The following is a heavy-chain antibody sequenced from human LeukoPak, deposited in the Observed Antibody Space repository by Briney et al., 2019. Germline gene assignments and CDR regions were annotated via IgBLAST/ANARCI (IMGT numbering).Heavy chain of an antibody. Sequence: SETLSLTCTVSGGSISSCSYYWGWIRQPPGKGLEWIGSIYYSGSTYYNPSLKSRVTISVDTSKNQFSLKLSSVTAADTAVYYCARDALDDLSYDSSGSFDYWGQGTLVTVSS. CDR1: GGSISSCSYY. J-gene: IGHJ4*02. V-gene: IGHV4-39*07. CDR3: ARDALDDLSYDSSGSFDY. D-gene: IGHD3-22*01. CDR2: IYYSGST.